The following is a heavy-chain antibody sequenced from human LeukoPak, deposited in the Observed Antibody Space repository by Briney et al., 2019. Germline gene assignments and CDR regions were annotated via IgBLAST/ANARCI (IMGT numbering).Heavy chain of an antibody. J-gene: IGHJ4*02. D-gene: IGHD6-19*01. Sequence: GGSLRLSCSASGFTFSSYAMSWVRQAPGKGLEWVSAISGSGGSTYYADSVTGRFTISRDNSKNTLYLQMNSLRAEDTAVYYCAKRDAVADFFDYWGQGTLATVSS. CDR1: GFTFSSYA. CDR3: AKRDAVADFFDY. CDR2: ISGSGGST. V-gene: IGHV3-23*01.